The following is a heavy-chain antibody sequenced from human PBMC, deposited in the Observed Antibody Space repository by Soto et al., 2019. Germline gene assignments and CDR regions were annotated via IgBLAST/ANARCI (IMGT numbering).Heavy chain of an antibody. CDR2: VFYSGDT. Sequence: QVQLQESGPGLVKPSETLSLTCTVSGGSISSHYWSWIRQPPGRGLEWIGYVFYSGDTYYNPSLKSRVTISVDTSKNQFSLNLNSVTAADTAVYYCARDIQPMTRRGFDPWGQGTLVTVSS. J-gene: IGHJ5*02. V-gene: IGHV4-59*11. D-gene: IGHD5-18*01. CDR1: GGSISSHY. CDR3: ARDIQPMTRRGFDP.